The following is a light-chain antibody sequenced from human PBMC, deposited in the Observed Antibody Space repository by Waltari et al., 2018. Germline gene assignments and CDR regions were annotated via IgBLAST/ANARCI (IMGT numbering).Light chain of an antibody. CDR1: QAIRSY. Sequence: DIQMTQSPSSLSAFVGDTVTITCRASQAIRSYLNWFQQKPEKATKLLIYAATTLQSGVPSRFSGSASGTEFTLTISSLQPEDFAAYYCLQHNSYPYSFGQGTKVEIK. CDR2: AAT. V-gene: IGKV1-17*01. CDR3: LQHNSYPYS. J-gene: IGKJ2*03.